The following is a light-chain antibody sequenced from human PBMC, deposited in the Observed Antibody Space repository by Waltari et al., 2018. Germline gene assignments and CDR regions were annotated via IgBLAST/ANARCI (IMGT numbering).Light chain of an antibody. V-gene: IGKV3-20*01. Sequence: EILLTQSPLSLSLSPGVTATLPCSASQSVTSISLPWYQQKLGQAPRILIYGTSSRATGIPDRFSGSGSGTDFTITISRLEDEDFEVYYCQQYDGEVVTFGGGTKVEI. CDR2: GTS. CDR3: QQYDGEVVT. CDR1: QSVTSIS. J-gene: IGKJ4*01.